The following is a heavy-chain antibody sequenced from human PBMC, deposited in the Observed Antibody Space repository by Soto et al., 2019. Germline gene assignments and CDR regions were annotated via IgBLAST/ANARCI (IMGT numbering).Heavy chain of an antibody. Sequence: GGSLRLSCAASGFTFSSYGMHWVRQAPGKGLEWVAVIWYDGSNKYYADSVKGRFTISRDNSKNTLYLQMNSLRAEDTAVYYCARDLGYCSGGSCYLHPVDYWGQGTLVTVSS. V-gene: IGHV3-33*01. CDR1: GFTFSSYG. J-gene: IGHJ4*02. CDR3: ARDLGYCSGGSCYLHPVDY. D-gene: IGHD2-15*01. CDR2: IWYDGSNK.